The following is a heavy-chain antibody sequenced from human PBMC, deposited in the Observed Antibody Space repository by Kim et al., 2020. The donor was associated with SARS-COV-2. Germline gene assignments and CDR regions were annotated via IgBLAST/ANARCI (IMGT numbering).Heavy chain of an antibody. Sequence: GGSLRLSCAASGFRFSSYGMNWVRQAPGKGLEWVAVIWYDGSNQYYADSVRGRFIISRDNSKNTVYLQMNNLRAEDTALYFCARDLGGCIGDKYSYYFD. D-gene: IGHD2-15*01. CDR3: ARDLGGCIGDKYSYYFD. J-gene: IGHJ4*01. V-gene: IGHV3-33*01. CDR2: IWYDGSNQ. CDR1: GFRFSSYG.